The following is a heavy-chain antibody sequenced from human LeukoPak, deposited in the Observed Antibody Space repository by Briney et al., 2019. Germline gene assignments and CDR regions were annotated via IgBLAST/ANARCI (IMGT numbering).Heavy chain of an antibody. D-gene: IGHD6-13*01. Sequence: SETLSLTCTVSGGSISSYYWSWIRQPPGKGLEWIGYIYYSGSTNYNPSLKSRVTISVDTSKNQFSLKLSSVTAADTAVYYCARERSVAAAGTPYYYYGMGVWGQGTTVTVSS. CDR3: ARERSVAAAGTPYYYYGMGV. CDR2: IYYSGST. V-gene: IGHV4-59*01. CDR1: GGSISSYY. J-gene: IGHJ6*02.